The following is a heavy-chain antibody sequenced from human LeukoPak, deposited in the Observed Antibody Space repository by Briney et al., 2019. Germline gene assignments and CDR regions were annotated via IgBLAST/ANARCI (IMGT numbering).Heavy chain of an antibody. CDR2: IYHSGST. CDR1: GGSISSSNW. Sequence: SETLSLTCAVSGGSISSSNWWSWVRQPPGKGLEWIGEIYHSGSTNYNPSLKSRVTISVDTSKNQFSLKLSSVTAADTAVYYCAQGGYSGYGNDAFDIWGQGTMVTVSS. CDR3: AQGGYSGYGNDAFDI. V-gene: IGHV4-4*02. J-gene: IGHJ3*02. D-gene: IGHD5-12*01.